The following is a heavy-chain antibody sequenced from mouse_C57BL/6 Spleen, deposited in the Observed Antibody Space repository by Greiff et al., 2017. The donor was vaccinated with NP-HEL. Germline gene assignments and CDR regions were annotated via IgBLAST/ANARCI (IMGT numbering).Heavy chain of an antibody. D-gene: IGHD4-1*01. V-gene: IGHV5-12*01. CDR3: ARQANWDGSYFDY. Sequence: DVMLVESGGGLVQPGGSLKLSCAASGFTFSDYYMYWVRQTPEKRLEWVAYISNGGGSTYYPDTVKGRFTISRDNAKNTLYLQMSRLKSEDTAMYYCARQANWDGSYFDYWGQGTTLTVSS. CDR1: GFTFSDYY. CDR2: ISNGGGST. J-gene: IGHJ2*01.